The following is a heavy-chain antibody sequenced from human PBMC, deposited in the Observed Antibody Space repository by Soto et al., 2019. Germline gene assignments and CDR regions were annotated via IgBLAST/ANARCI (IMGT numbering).Heavy chain of an antibody. V-gene: IGHV3-48*01. D-gene: IGHD5-18*01. CDR2: ISSSSSLI. J-gene: IGHJ4*02. CDR1: GFTFSSYS. CDR3: ARVADTSQRY. Sequence: EVQLVESGGGLVQPGGSLRLSCVASGFTFSSYSMNWVRQAPGKGLEWISYISSSSSLIFEADSVKGRFTISRDNAKNSLYLQMNSLRIEDTGIYYCARVADTSQRYWGQGTLVTVSS.